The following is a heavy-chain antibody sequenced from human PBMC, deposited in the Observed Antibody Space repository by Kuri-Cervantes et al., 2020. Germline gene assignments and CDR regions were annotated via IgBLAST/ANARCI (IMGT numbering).Heavy chain of an antibody. D-gene: IGHD2-2*01. CDR3: ARYQLLGSPDY. CDR1: GYTFTGYS. Sequence: ASVKVSCKASGYTFTGYSMHWVRPAPGQGLEWMGWINPNSGGTNYAQKFQGRVTMTRDTSNSTAYMELSRLRSDDTAVYYCARYQLLGSPDYWGQGTLVTVSS. J-gene: IGHJ4*02. CDR2: INPNSGGT. V-gene: IGHV1-2*02.